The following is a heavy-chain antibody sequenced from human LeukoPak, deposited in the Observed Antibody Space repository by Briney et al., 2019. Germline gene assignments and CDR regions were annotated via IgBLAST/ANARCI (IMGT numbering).Heavy chain of an antibody. CDR3: ARDKINYFDY. CDR1: GFTFSDYY. CDR2: ISSSSSYT. V-gene: IGHV3-11*05. J-gene: IGHJ4*02. Sequence: GGSLRLSCAASGFTFSDYYMSWIRQAPGKGLEWVSYISSSSSYTNYADSVKGRFTISRDNAKSSLYLQMNSLRAEDTAVYYCARDKINYFDYWGQGTLVTVSS.